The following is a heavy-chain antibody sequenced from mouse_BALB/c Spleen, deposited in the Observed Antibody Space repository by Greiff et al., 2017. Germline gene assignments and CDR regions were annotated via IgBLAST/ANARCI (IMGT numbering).Heavy chain of an antibody. CDR2: ISSGGSYT. J-gene: IGHJ3*01. CDR1: GFTFSSYA. Sequence: EVKLVESGGGLVKPGGSLKLSCAASGFTFSSYAMSWVRQSPEKGLEWVAEISSGGSYTYYPDTVTGRFTISSDNAKNTLYLEMSSLRSEDTAMYYCARSYDGYYVGLAYWGQGTLVTVSA. V-gene: IGHV5-9-4*01. D-gene: IGHD2-3*01. CDR3: ARSYDGYYVGLAY.